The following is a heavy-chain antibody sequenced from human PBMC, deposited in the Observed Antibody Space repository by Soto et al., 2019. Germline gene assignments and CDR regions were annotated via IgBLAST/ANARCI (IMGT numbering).Heavy chain of an antibody. D-gene: IGHD6-19*01. Sequence: QVQLVQSGGEVKKPGASVKVSCKTSGYTFANYDFSWVRQAPGQCLELMGWVSNKNGVTSYAENFRDRVTITTDTSTNTVYMELRSLTSDDTAVYFCARERLNTGWYGFDYWGQGTQVTVSS. CDR2: VSNKNGVT. J-gene: IGHJ4*02. V-gene: IGHV1-18*04. CDR3: ARERLNTGWYGFDY. CDR1: GYTFANYD.